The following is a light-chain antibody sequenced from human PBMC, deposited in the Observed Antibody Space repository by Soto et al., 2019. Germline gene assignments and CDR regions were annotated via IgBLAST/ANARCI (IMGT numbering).Light chain of an antibody. CDR3: QQYGNSIPIS. J-gene: IGKJ5*01. CDR2: GAF. V-gene: IGKV3-20*01. CDR1: QSVSTSF. Sequence: VLKQSPGTLSLSTGERATLSCRASQSVSTSFLAWYQQKPGQAPRLLIYGAFSRATGIPDRFSGSGSGTDFTLTISRLEPEDFAVYYCQQYGNSIPISFGQRTRLAI.